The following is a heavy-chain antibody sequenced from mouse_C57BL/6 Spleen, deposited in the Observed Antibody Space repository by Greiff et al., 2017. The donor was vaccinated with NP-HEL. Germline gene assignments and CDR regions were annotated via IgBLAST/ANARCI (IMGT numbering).Heavy chain of an antibody. CDR1: GFTFSSYA. D-gene: IGHD1-1*01. Sequence: EVQGVESGGGLVKPGGSLKLSCAASGFTFSSYAMSWVRQTPEKRLEWVATISDGGSYTYYPDNVKGRFTISRDNAKNNLYLQMSHLKSEDTAMYYCARSPYYYGSSPSWFAYWGQGTLVTVSA. CDR2: ISDGGSYT. CDR3: ARSPYYYGSSPSWFAY. V-gene: IGHV5-4*01. J-gene: IGHJ3*01.